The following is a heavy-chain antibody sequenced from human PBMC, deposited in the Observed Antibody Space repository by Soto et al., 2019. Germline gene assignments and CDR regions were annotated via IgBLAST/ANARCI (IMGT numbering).Heavy chain of an antibody. CDR3: ARNPTV. CDR1: GGSINSDGYY. D-gene: IGHD4-17*01. CDR2: IYYSGST. Sequence: QVQLQESGPGLVKPSQTLSLTCTVSGGSINSDGYYWIWIRQHPGKGLEWIGYIYYSGSTYYNPSLKCRFTISVDTSTNQFSLKLSSVTAADTAVYYCARNPTVWGQGTLVTVSS. V-gene: IGHV4-31*03. J-gene: IGHJ4*02.